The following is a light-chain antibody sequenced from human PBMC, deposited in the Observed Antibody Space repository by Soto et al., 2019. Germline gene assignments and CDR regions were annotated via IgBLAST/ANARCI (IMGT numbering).Light chain of an antibody. V-gene: IGKV1-5*03. CDR1: QSLTMW. CDR3: QHWTDYTWT. Sequence: DIHMTQSPSTLSASVGDRVTITCRASQSLTMWVARYQQKRGKAPNPLIYKPSSLESGVPSRFSGSGSGTEFTLTISSLQPDDFATYYCQHWTDYTWTFGQGTKVEVK. J-gene: IGKJ1*01. CDR2: KPS.